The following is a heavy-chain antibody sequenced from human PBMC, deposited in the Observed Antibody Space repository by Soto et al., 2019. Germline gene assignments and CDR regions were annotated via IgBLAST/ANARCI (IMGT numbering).Heavy chain of an antibody. CDR1: GFAFRNAW. V-gene: IGHV3-15*07. D-gene: IGHD2-15*01. J-gene: IGHJ6*02. CDR3: TTDLWAATLAV. Sequence: GGSLRLSCAASGFAFRNAWMNWVRQAPGKGLEWVGRIKSKTDGGTTDYAAPVKGRFTISRDDSKNTLYLQMNSLKTEDTAVYYCTTDLWAATLAVWGQGTTVTVSS. CDR2: IKSKTDGGTT.